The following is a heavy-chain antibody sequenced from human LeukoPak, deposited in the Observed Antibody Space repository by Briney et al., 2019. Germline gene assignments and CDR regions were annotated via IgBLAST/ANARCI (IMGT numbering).Heavy chain of an antibody. CDR1: GFTVSSNY. Sequence: PGGSLRLSCAASGFTVSSNYMSWVRQAPGKGLGWVSVIYSGGTTYYADSVKGRFTISRDNSKNTLYLQMNSLRAEDTAVYYCAKDLNYDFWSGLGNWGQGTLVTVSS. CDR3: AKDLNYDFWSGLGN. CDR2: IYSGGTT. D-gene: IGHD3-3*01. V-gene: IGHV3-66*01. J-gene: IGHJ4*02.